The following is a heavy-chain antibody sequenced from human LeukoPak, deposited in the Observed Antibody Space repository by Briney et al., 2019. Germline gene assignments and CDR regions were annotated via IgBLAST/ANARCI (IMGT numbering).Heavy chain of an antibody. J-gene: IGHJ4*02. CDR2: IYYSGTS. Sequence: SETLSLTCTVSGGSISNSNYYWGWIRQPPGKGLEWIGSIYYSGTSYYNPSFKSRVTISVDMSKNQFSLKLSSVTAADTAVYYCARTRYYYNSRSYGAPYYFDYWGQGTLVTVSS. CDR1: GGSISNSNYY. D-gene: IGHD3-10*01. CDR3: ARTRYYYNSRSYGAPYYFDY. V-gene: IGHV4-39*01.